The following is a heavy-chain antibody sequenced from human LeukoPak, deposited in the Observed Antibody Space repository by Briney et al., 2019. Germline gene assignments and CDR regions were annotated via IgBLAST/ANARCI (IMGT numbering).Heavy chain of an antibody. CDR2: MXQDGSEK. J-gene: IGHJ3*02. D-gene: IGHD3-9*01. CDR1: GFIFSR. CDR3: ARRGNDWRPLDI. V-gene: IGHV3-7*01. Sequence: PGGSLRLSCAASGFIFSRMDWXXXXXXXXXXXXXNMXQDGSEKXXXXXXXXXXTXXXXNARNSLSLQMNSLRAEDTAVYYCARRGNDWRPLDIWGQGTVVTVSS.